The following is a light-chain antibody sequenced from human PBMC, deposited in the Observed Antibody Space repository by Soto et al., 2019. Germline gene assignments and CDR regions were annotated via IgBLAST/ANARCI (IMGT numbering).Light chain of an antibody. CDR3: QQAYSFPIT. J-gene: IGKJ5*01. CDR2: DAS. V-gene: IGKV1-5*01. Sequence: DIQMSQSPSTLSASVGDRVTITCRASRSISSWLAWYQQKPGKAPKLLIYDASSLESGVPARFSGSGSGTDFTLSINSLQPEDFATYYCQQAYSFPITFGQGTRLEIK. CDR1: RSISSW.